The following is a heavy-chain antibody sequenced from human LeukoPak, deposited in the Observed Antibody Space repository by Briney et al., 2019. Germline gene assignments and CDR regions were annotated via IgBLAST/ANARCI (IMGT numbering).Heavy chain of an antibody. D-gene: IGHD2-2*01. CDR2: IRSKAYGGTT. J-gene: IGHJ3*02. V-gene: IGHV3-49*04. Sequence: GRSLRLSCTASGFTFGDYAMSWVRQAPGKGLEWVGFIRSKAYGGTTEYAASVKGRFTISRDDSKSIAYLQMNSLKTEDTAVYYCTREGSGCSSTSCYFGAFDIWGQGAMVTVSS. CDR1: GFTFGDYA. CDR3: TREGSGCSSTSCYFGAFDI.